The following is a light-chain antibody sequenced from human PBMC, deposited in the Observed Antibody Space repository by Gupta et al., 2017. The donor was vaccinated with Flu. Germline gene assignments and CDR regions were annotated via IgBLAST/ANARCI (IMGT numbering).Light chain of an antibody. CDR3: QQYNSYCT. CDR2: KAS. V-gene: IGKV1-5*03. J-gene: IGKJ1*01. Sequence: VGDRVTITCRASQSISSWLAWYQQKPGKAPKLLIYKASSLESGVPSRFSGSGSGTEFTLTISSLQPDDFATYYCQQYNSYCTFGQGTKVEIK. CDR1: QSISSW.